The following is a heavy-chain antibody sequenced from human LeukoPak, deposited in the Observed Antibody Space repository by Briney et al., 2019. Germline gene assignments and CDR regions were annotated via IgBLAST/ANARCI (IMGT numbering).Heavy chain of an antibody. D-gene: IGHD3-10*01. J-gene: IGHJ4*02. Sequence: GGSLRLSCAASGFTFSSYAMSWVRQAPGKGLEWVSAISGSGGSTYYADSVKGRFTISRDNSKNTLYLQMDSLRAEDTAVYYCAKDRLWFGELATWGQGTLVTVSS. CDR1: GFTFSSYA. V-gene: IGHV3-23*01. CDR2: ISGSGGST. CDR3: AKDRLWFGELAT.